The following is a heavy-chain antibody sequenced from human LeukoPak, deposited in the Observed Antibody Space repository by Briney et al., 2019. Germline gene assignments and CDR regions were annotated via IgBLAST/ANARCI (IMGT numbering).Heavy chain of an antibody. J-gene: IGHJ4*02. CDR1: GLTFSSHW. D-gene: IGHD5-24*01. CDR3: AREGRSLQTY. CDR2: IKEDGTET. V-gene: IGHV3-7*03. Sequence: GGSLRRSCAASGLTFSSHWMHWVRQAPGKGLEWVANIKEDGTETYYVDSVKGRFTISRDNAKNSLYLQMNSLRVEDTAVYYCAREGRSLQTYWGQGTLVTVSS.